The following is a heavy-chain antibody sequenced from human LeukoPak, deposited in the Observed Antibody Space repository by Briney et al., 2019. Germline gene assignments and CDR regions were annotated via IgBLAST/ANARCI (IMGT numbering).Heavy chain of an antibody. CDR2: IKQDGSEK. V-gene: IGHV3-7*01. J-gene: IGHJ4*02. CDR1: GFTFSSYG. Sequence: GGSLRLSCAASGFTFSSYGMRWVRQAPGKGLEWVANIKQDGSEKYYVDSVKGRFTISRDNAKNSLCLQMNSLRAEDTAVYYCARDYDILTAYHASFDYWGQGARVTVSS. CDR3: ARDYDILTAYHASFDY. D-gene: IGHD3-9*01.